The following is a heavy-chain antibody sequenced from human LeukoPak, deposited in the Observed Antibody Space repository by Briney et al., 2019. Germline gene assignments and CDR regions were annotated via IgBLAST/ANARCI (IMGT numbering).Heavy chain of an antibody. J-gene: IGHJ4*02. CDR2: ISDSGGST. CDR1: GITLSNYG. Sequence: GGSLRLSCAVSGITLSNYGMSWVRQAPGKGLEWVAGISDSGGSTNYADSVKGRFTISRDNPKNTLYLQMNSLRAEDTALYYCAKGSSGYFFDLWGQGTLVTVSS. V-gene: IGHV3-23*01. D-gene: IGHD3-22*01. CDR3: AKGSSGYFFDL.